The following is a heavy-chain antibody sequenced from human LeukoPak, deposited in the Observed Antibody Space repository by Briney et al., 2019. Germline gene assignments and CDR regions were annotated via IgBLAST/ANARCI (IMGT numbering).Heavy chain of an antibody. D-gene: IGHD6-19*01. CDR2: ISSSGSTI. J-gene: IGHJ3*02. CDR3: ARELYSSADAFDI. CDR1: GFTFSDYY. Sequence: GGSLRLSCAASGFTFSDYYMSWIRQAPGKGLEWVSYISSSGSTIYYADSVKGRFTISRDNAKNSLYLQMNSPRAEDTAVYYCARELYSSADAFDIWGQGTMVTVSS. V-gene: IGHV3-11*04.